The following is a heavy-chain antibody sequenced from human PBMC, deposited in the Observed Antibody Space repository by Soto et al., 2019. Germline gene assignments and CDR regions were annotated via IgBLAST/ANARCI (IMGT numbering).Heavy chain of an antibody. CDR3: TGYCSGGSCYGKDPGYFDL. J-gene: IGHJ2*01. CDR2: IKSKTDGGTT. V-gene: IGHV3-15*01. Sequence: EVQLVESGGGLVKPGGSLRLSCAASGFTFSNAWMSWVRQAPGKGLEWVGRIKSKTDGGTTDYAAPVKGRFTISRDDSKNTLYLQMNSLKTEDTAVYYCTGYCSGGSCYGKDPGYFDLWGRGTLVTVSS. D-gene: IGHD2-15*01. CDR1: GFTFSNAW.